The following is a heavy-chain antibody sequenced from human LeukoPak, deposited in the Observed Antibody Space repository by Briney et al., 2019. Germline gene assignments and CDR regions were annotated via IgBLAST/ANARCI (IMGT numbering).Heavy chain of an antibody. CDR1: GYTFTSYG. CDR2: ISAYNGNT. J-gene: IGHJ3*02. V-gene: IGHV1-18*04. D-gene: IGHD2-2*01. Sequence: ASVKVSCKASGYTFTSYGISWVRQAPGQGLEWMGWISAYNGNTNYAQKLQGRVTMTTDTSTSTAYMELRSLRSDDTAVYYCARGADCSGTSCYGPEWAFDIWGQGTMVTVSS. CDR3: ARGADCSGTSCYGPEWAFDI.